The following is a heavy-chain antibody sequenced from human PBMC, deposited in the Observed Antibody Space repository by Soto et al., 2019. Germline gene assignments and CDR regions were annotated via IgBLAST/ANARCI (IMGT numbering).Heavy chain of an antibody. D-gene: IGHD1-26*01. CDR2: IYYSGST. CDR3: AIGIVGASFKYYFDY. J-gene: IGHJ4*02. Sequence: SETLSLTCTVSGGSISSGGYYWSWIRQHPGKGLEWIGYIYYSGSTYYNPSLKSRVTISVDTSKNQFSLKLSSVTAADTAVYYCAIGIVGASFKYYFDYWGQGTLVTVS. V-gene: IGHV4-31*03. CDR1: GGSISSGGYY.